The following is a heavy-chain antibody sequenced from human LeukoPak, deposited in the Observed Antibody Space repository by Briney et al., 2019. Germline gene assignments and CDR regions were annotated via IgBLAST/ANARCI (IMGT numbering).Heavy chain of an antibody. D-gene: IGHD2-15*01. Sequence: GESLKISCKGSGYSFTKFWIGWVRQMPGKGLEWMGIINLSDSDTRYSPSFQGQVTFSVDKSISTAYLQWSSLKASDTAMYYCARHKSKEEGSYYFDYWGQGTLVTVSS. CDR2: INLSDSDT. J-gene: IGHJ4*02. CDR1: GYSFTKFW. CDR3: ARHKSKEEGSYYFDY. V-gene: IGHV5-51*01.